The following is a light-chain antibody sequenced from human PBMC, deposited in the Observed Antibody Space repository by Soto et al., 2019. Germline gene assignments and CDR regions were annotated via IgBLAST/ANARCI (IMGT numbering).Light chain of an antibody. V-gene: IGLV2-14*01. CDR2: DVR. CDR3: SSYTSSSTVL. Sequence: QSALTQPASVSGSPGQSITISCTGTSSDVGGYNYISGYQQHPGKAPKFIIYDVRNRPSGVSNRFSGSRSGNTASLTISGLQAEDEADYYCSSYTSSSTVLFGGGTKLTVL. J-gene: IGLJ2*01. CDR1: SSDVGGYNY.